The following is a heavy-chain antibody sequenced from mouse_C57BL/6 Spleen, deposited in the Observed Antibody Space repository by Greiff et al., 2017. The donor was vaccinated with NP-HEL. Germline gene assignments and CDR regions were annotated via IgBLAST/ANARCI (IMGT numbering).Heavy chain of an antibody. CDR3: ARENDYGSSRGDY. CDR1: GYTFTDYY. J-gene: IGHJ2*01. CDR2: IHPNNGGT. D-gene: IGHD1-1*01. Sequence: EVQLQQSGPELVKPGASVKISCKASGYTFTDYYMNWVKQSHGKSLEWIGDIHPNNGGTSYNQKYKGKATLPVDKSSSTAYMELRSLTSEDSAVYYCARENDYGSSRGDYWGQGTTLTVSS. V-gene: IGHV1-26*01.